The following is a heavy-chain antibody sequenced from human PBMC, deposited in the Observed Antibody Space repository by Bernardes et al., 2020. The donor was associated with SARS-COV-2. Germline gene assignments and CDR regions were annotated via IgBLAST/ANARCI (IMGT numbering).Heavy chain of an antibody. J-gene: IGHJ4*02. Sequence: AAVKDSCKVSGYTLTELSMHWVRQAPGKGLEWMGGFDPEDGETIYAQKFQGRVTMTEDTSTDTAYMELSSLRSEDTAVYYCATGYAVAGLGLWDYWGQGTLVTVS. V-gene: IGHV1-24*01. D-gene: IGHD6-19*01. CDR1: GYTLTELS. CDR3: ATGYAVAGLGLWDY. CDR2: FDPEDGET.